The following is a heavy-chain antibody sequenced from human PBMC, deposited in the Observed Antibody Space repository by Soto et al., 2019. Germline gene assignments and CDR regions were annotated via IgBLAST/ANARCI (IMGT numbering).Heavy chain of an antibody. Sequence: QVHLQESGPGLVKPSETLSLTCTASGGAISTYCSTWIRQPAGKGLEWIGRIYSSGSTKYNPSLHRRVPMSLDTSNNQYSLRPTSSTAADTAVYYCARGQRFSDWFDPWGQGTLVTVSS. J-gene: IGHJ5*02. CDR3: ARGQRFSDWFDP. D-gene: IGHD3-3*01. CDR1: GGAISTYC. V-gene: IGHV4-4*07. CDR2: IYSSGST.